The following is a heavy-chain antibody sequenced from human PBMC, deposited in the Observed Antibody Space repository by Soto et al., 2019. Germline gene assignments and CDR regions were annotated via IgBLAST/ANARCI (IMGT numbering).Heavy chain of an antibody. Sequence: PSETLSLTCAVYGGSFSGYYWSWIRQPPGKGLEWIGEINHSGSTNYNPSHKSRVNISVDTSKNQFSLKLSTVTAADTAVFYCAIDKGYCSGGSCYSRWFDPWGQGTLVTVSS. V-gene: IGHV4-34*01. CDR1: GGSFSGYY. D-gene: IGHD2-15*01. J-gene: IGHJ5*02. CDR3: AIDKGYCSGGSCYSRWFDP. CDR2: INHSGST.